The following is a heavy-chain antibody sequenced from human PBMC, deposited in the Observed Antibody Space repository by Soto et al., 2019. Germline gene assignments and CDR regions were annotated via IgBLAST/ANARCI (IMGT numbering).Heavy chain of an antibody. D-gene: IGHD2-15*01. CDR3: TTDQFYCSGGSCYSVPPPDY. J-gene: IGHJ4*02. CDR1: GFTFSNAW. Sequence: EVQLVESGGGLVKPGGSLRLSCAASGFTFSNAWMSWVRQAPGKGLEWAGRIKSKTDGGTTDYAAPVKGRFTISRDDSKNTLYLQMNSLKTEDTAVYYCTTDQFYCSGGSCYSVPPPDYWGQGTLVTVSS. V-gene: IGHV3-15*01. CDR2: IKSKTDGGTT.